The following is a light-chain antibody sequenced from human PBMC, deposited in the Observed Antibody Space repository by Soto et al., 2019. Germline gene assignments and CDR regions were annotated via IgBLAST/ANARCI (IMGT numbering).Light chain of an antibody. CDR1: DSVVSNY. CDR3: QQYGGIPWT. CDR2: DAS. J-gene: IGKJ1*01. V-gene: IGKV3-20*01. Sequence: EIVLTHSPGTLSFSTGEIATPSFRATDSVVSNYLAWYQLKPGQAPRLLIYDASSRATGIPDRFSGSGSGTDFTLTISRLEPEDFAVYYCQQYGGIPWTFGQGTKVDIK.